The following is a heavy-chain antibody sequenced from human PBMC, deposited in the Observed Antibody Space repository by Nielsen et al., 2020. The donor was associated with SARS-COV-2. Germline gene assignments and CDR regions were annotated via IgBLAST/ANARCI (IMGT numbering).Heavy chain of an antibody. CDR1: GGSISSYY. CDR2: IYYSGST. J-gene: IGHJ3*02. D-gene: IGHD6-13*01. Sequence: SQTLSLTCTVSGGSISSYYWSWIRPPPGKGLEWIGYIYYSGSTNYNPSLKSRVTISVDTSKNQFSLKLSSVTAADTAVYYCARDSPGIAAAVGAFDIWGQGTMVTVSS. V-gene: IGHV4-59*01. CDR3: ARDSPGIAAAVGAFDI.